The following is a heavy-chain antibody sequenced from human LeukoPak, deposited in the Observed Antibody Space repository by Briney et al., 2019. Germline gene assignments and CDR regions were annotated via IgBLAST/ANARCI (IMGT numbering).Heavy chain of an antibody. D-gene: IGHD3-3*01. V-gene: IGHV3-21*01. CDR1: GFTFSSYS. CDR2: ISSSGNYI. CDR3: ARGRDFWSGYQSDYYYYMDV. Sequence: GGSLRLSCAASGFTFSSYSINWVRQAPGKGLEWVSSISSSGNYIYYADSVKGRFTISRDNAKNSLYLQMNSLRAEDTAVYYCARGRDFWSGYQSDYYYYMDVWGKGTTVTVSS. J-gene: IGHJ6*03.